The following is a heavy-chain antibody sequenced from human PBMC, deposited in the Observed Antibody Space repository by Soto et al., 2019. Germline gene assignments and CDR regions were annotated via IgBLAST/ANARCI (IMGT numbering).Heavy chain of an antibody. J-gene: IGHJ4*02. CDR2: INQNGGT. D-gene: IGHD3-3*01. Sequence: SETLSLTCAVNGGSLRGYYWNWIRQSPGKGLEWIGEINQNGGTKYNPSLKSRVSISVVASTNQFSLKLNSVTAADTAVYYCGRGPAGVEDYSGQGTLGTVSS. V-gene: IGHV4-34*01. CDR1: GGSLRGYY. CDR3: GRGPAGVEDY.